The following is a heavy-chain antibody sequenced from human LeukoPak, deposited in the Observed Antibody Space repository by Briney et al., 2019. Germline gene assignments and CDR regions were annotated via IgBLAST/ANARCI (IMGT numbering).Heavy chain of an antibody. J-gene: IGHJ5*02. D-gene: IGHD2-2*01. CDR3: AGSYCSSTSCFSNWFDP. CDR1: GGSISSYY. Sequence: SETLSLTCTVSGGSISSYYWSWIRQPPGKGLEWIGYIYYSGSTNYNPSLKSRVTISVDRSKNQFSLKMNSVTAADTAVYYCAGSYCSSTSCFSNWFDPWGQGTLVTVSS. CDR2: IYYSGST. V-gene: IGHV4-59*12.